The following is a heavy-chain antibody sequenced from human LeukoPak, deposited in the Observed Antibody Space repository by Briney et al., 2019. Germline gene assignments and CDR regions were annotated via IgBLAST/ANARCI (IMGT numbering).Heavy chain of an antibody. CDR1: GYTFTGYY. CDR3: ARGRYILTGPDYYYGMDV. D-gene: IGHD3-9*01. Sequence: GASVKVSCKASGYTFTGYYMQLVRLAPGPGLEWLGGVNPNSGGTNYALKFEGRVTMTRDTSISTAYMELSRLRSDGTAVYYCARGRYILTGPDYYYGMDVWGQGTTVTVSS. V-gene: IGHV1-2*02. CDR2: VNPNSGGT. J-gene: IGHJ6*02.